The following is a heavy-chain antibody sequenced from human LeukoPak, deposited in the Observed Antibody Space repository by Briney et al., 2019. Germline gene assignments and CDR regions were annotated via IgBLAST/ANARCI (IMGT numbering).Heavy chain of an antibody. J-gene: IGHJ4*02. CDR2: IIPIFGTA. CDR1: GGTFSSYA. Sequence: SVKVSCKASGGTFSSYAISWVRQAPGQGLEWVGGIIPIFGTANYAQKFQGRVTITADESTSTAYMELSSLRSEDTAVYYCARVPTYYYDSSGYYYFDYWGQGTLVTVSS. CDR3: ARVPTYYYDSSGYYYFDY. D-gene: IGHD3-22*01. V-gene: IGHV1-69*01.